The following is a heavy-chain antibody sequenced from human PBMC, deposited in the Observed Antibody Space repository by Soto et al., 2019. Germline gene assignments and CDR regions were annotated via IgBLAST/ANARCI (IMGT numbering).Heavy chain of an antibody. CDR2: IYHSGNT. V-gene: IGHV4-30-2*01. CDR1: GDTISTGGYT. CDR3: ARHPSRRYYDSSGYYYPLVYGMDV. D-gene: IGHD3-22*01. J-gene: IGHJ6*02. Sequence: SETLSLTCDVSGDTISTGGYTWAWIRQPPGKALEWIGHIYHSGNTYYNPSLKSRVTISVDTSKNQFSLKLSSVTAADTAVYYCARHPSRRYYDSSGYYYPLVYGMDVWGQGTTVTVSS.